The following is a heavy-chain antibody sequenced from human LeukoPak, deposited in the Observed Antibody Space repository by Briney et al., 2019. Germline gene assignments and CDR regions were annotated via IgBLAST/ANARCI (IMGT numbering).Heavy chain of an antibody. V-gene: IGHV3-30*04. CDR3: ARVPYSSGWLDY. J-gene: IGHJ4*02. D-gene: IGHD6-19*01. Sequence: PGRSLRLSCAASGFTFSSYAMHWVRRAPGKGLERVAVISYDGSNKYYADSVKGRFTIPRDNSKNTLYLQMNSLRAEDTAVYYCARVPYSSGWLDYWGQGTLVTVSS. CDR1: GFTFSSYA. CDR2: ISYDGSNK.